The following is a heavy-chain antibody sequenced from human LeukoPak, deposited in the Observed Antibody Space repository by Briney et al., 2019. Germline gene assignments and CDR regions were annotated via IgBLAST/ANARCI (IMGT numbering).Heavy chain of an antibody. V-gene: IGHV3-33*01. CDR2: IWYDGSNK. D-gene: IGHD2/OR15-2a*01. CDR3: ARDLEYRHMDY. CDR1: GFTFSNYG. J-gene: IGHJ4*02. Sequence: PGRSLRLSCAASGFTFSNYGMHWVRQAPGKGLEWVAVIWYDGSNKYYADSVKGRFTISRDNSKNTLYLQMNSLRAEDTAVYYCARDLEYRHMDYWGQGTLVTVSS.